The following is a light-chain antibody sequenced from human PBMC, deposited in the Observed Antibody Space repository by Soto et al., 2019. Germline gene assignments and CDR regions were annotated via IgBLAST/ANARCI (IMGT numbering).Light chain of an antibody. V-gene: IGKV1-39*01. Sequence: DIQVTQSPSSLSASVGDTVTITCRTSQTISNYLNWYQHTPGKAPKLLIYATFNLESGVPSRFSGGGSETEFTLTITSLQPEDFTSYYRQQTYSAQWTFGQGTKLEI. CDR3: QQTYSAQWT. CDR1: QTISNY. CDR2: ATF. J-gene: IGKJ1*01.